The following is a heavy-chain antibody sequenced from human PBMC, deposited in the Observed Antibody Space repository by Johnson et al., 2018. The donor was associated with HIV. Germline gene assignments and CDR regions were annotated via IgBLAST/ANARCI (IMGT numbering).Heavy chain of an antibody. CDR3: TRVARGDSSGHDAFDI. CDR2: IGTAGDT. D-gene: IGHD3-22*01. V-gene: IGHV3-13*01. CDR1: GFTFSSYD. J-gene: IGHJ3*02. Sequence: VQLVESGGGLVQPGGSLRLSCAASGFTFSSYDMHWVRQVTGTGLEWVSAIGTAGDTYSLGSVKGRFTISRENAKNSLYLQMNSLRAGDTAVYYCTRVARGDSSGHDAFDIWGQGTMVTVSS.